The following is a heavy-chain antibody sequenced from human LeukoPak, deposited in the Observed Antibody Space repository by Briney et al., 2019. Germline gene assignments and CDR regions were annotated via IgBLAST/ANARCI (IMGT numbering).Heavy chain of an antibody. CDR3: ARAHITMVRGVIIADDY. D-gene: IGHD3-10*01. CDR1: GYTFTSYA. CDR2: INAGNGNT. J-gene: IGHJ4*02. V-gene: IGHV1-3*01. Sequence: VASVKVSCKASGYTFTSYAIHWVGQAPGQRLEWMGWINAGNGNTKYSQKFQGRVTITRDTSASTAYMELSSLRSEDTDVYYCARAHITMVRGVIIADDYWGQGTLVTVSS.